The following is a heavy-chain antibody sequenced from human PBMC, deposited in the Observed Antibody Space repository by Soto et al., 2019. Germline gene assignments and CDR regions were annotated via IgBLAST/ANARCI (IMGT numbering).Heavy chain of an antibody. CDR2: IKTDGTDT. CDR3: ARPRTGDWAYDI. V-gene: IGHV3-74*01. CDR1: GFTFSSYW. J-gene: IGHJ3*02. D-gene: IGHD3-9*01. Sequence: EVQLVESGGGLVQPGGSLRLSCAASGFTFSSYWMHWVRQAPGKGLMWVSRIKTDGTDTHYADSVKGRFTISRDNAKNTLYLQMNSLRGEDTAVYYCARPRTGDWAYDIWGQGTMVIVSS.